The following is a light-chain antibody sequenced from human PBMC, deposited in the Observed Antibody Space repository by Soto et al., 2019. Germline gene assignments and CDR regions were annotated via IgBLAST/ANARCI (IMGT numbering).Light chain of an antibody. CDR3: HQRQSWPRT. CDR2: YTS. CDR1: QYVGTR. V-gene: IGKV3-11*01. J-gene: IGKJ1*01. Sequence: EIVLTQSPATLSSSPVETATHFCRASQYVGTRLAWYQHKPGQAPRLLIYYTSNRATGIPARFSGSGSGTDFTLTINSLAPEDFAIYYCHQRQSWPRTFGQGAKGDIK.